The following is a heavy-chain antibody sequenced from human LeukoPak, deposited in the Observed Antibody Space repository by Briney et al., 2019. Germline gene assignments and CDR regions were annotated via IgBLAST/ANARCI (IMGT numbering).Heavy chain of an antibody. Sequence: GGSLRLSCAASGFTFSSYEMNWVRQAPGKGLEWVSYISSSGGTIYYADSVKGRFTISRDNAKNSLYLQMNSLRAEDAAVYYCARDPVLDYWGQGSLVTVSS. CDR1: GFTFSSYE. D-gene: IGHD4-17*01. V-gene: IGHV3-48*03. J-gene: IGHJ4*02. CDR2: ISSSGGTI. CDR3: ARDPVLDY.